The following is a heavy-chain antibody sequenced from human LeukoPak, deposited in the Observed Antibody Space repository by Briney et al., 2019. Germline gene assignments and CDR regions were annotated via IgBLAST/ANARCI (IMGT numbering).Heavy chain of an antibody. CDR1: GFTFTNYA. CDR3: AKGHASSGSYADY. Sequence: PGGSLRLSCAASGFTFTNYAMTWVRQAPGKGLEWVSTIYGSGDGTYYADSVKGRFTISRDNSKNTLYVQMNSLRAEDTAVYYCAKGHASSGSYADYWGQGTLVTVSS. V-gene: IGHV3-23*01. J-gene: IGHJ4*02. CDR2: IYGSGDGT. D-gene: IGHD1-26*01.